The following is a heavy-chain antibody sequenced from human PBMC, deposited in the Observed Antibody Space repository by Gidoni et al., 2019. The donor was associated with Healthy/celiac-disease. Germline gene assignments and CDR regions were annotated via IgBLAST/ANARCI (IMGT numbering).Heavy chain of an antibody. Sequence: QVQLVQSGAEGKKPGSSMKVACRASGGTLSSYTISWVRQAPGQGLEWMGRIIPILGIANYAQTVQGRVTITADKSTSTAYLELSSLRSEDTAVYYCARGADSSSSVDYWGQGTLVTVSS. D-gene: IGHD6-6*01. V-gene: IGHV1-69*02. CDR1: GGTLSSYT. J-gene: IGHJ4*02. CDR3: ARGADSSSSVDY. CDR2: IIPILGIA.